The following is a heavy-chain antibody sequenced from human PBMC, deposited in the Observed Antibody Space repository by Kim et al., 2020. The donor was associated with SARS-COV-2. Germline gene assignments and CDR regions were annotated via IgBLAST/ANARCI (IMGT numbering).Heavy chain of an antibody. CDR2: IYYSGST. CDR1: GGSISSYY. D-gene: IGHD4-17*01. CDR3: AREITTVTTRRDNWFDP. Sequence: SETLSLTCTVSGGSISSYYWSWIRQPPGKGLEWIGYIYYSGSTNYNPSLKSRVTISVDTSKNQFSLKLSSVTAADTAVYYCAREITTVTTRRDNWFDPWGQGTLVTVSS. V-gene: IGHV4-59*13. J-gene: IGHJ5*02.